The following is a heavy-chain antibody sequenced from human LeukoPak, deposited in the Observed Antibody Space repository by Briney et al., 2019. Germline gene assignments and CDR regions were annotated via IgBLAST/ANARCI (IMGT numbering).Heavy chain of an antibody. V-gene: IGHV1-18*01. J-gene: IGHJ6*03. CDR2: ISAYNGNT. CDR3: ARVVLEWLLPYYYYMDV. Sequence: ASVKVSLKASGYTFTSYGSSWVRQAPGQGLEWMGWISAYNGNTNYAQKRQGRVSMTTDTSTSTAYMELRSLRSDDTAVYYCARVVLEWLLPYYYYMDVWGKGTTVTVSS. CDR1: GYTFTSYG. D-gene: IGHD3-3*01.